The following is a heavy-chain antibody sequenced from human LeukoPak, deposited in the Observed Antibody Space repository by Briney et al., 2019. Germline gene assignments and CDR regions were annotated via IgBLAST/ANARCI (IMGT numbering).Heavy chain of an antibody. CDR3: ARQEYCSGGSCYTWFDP. CDR2: IYPADSDI. CDR1: GYSINNYW. J-gene: IGHJ5*02. V-gene: IGHV5-51*01. Sequence: GESLKISCKGSGYSINNYWIGWVRQMPGKGLEWMGIIYPADSDIRYSPSFQGQITISADKSISTAYLQWSSLKASDTAMYYCARQEYCSGGSCYTWFDPWGQGTLVTVSS. D-gene: IGHD2-15*01.